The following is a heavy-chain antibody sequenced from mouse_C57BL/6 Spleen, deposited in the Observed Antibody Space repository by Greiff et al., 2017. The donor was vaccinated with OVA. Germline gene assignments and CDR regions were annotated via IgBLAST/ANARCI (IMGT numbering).Heavy chain of an antibody. CDR3: ARRGTGTVPFDY. CDR2: INPGSGGT. V-gene: IGHV1-54*01. J-gene: IGHJ2*01. D-gene: IGHD4-1*01. Sequence: QVQLQQSGAELVRPGTSVKVSCKASGYAFTNYLIEWVKQRPGQGLEWIGVINPGSGGTNYNEKFKGKATLTADKSSSTAYMQLSSLTSEDSAVYFCARRGTGTVPFDYWGQGTTLTVSS. CDR1: GYAFTNYL.